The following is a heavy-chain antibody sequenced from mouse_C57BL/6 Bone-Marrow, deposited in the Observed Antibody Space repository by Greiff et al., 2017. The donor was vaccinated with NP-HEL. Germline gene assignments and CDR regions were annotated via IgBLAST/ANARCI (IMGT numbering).Heavy chain of an antibody. D-gene: IGHD2-12*01. V-gene: IGHV5-17*01. CDR1: GFTFSDYG. CDR3: ARRYRGLYYYAMDY. J-gene: IGHJ4*01. Sequence: EVQVVESGGGLVKPGGSLKLSCAASGFTFSDYGMHWVRQAPEKVLEWVAYISSGSSTIYYADTVKGRFTISRDNAKNTLFLQMTSLRSEDTAMYYCARRYRGLYYYAMDYWGQGTSVTVSS. CDR2: ISSGSSTI.